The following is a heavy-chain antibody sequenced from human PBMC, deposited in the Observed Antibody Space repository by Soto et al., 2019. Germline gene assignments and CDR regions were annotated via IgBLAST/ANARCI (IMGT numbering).Heavy chain of an antibody. D-gene: IGHD5-18*01. CDR3: ARDHRDTAMAYDYYYGMDV. CDR2: IYHSGST. CDR1: GGSISSSNW. V-gene: IGHV4-4*02. J-gene: IGHJ6*02. Sequence: QVQLQESGQGVVKPSGTLSLTCAVSGGSISSSNWWSWVRPPPGKGLVWIGEIYHSGSTNYNPSPKRRLTFTVYKSNNQFSLMPSSVTAANTALYYCARDHRDTAMAYDYYYGMDVWGQGTTVTFSS.